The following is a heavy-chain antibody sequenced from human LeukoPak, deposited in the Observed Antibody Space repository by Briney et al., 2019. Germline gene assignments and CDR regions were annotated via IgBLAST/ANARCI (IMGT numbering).Heavy chain of an antibody. Sequence: GGSLRLSCAASGFTFSSYAMNWVRQAPGKGLEWVSSISGGGGSTYYADSVKGRFTISRDNSKGTLYLLMSSLRADDTAVYYCARGRGRNPSGYYYYMDVWGKGTTVTISS. CDR1: GFTFSSYA. V-gene: IGHV3-23*01. J-gene: IGHJ6*04. CDR3: ARGRGRNPSGYYYYMDV. D-gene: IGHD3-16*01. CDR2: ISGGGGST.